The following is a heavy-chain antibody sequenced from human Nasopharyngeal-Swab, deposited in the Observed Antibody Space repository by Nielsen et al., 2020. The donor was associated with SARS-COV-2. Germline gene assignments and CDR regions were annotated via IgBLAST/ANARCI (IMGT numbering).Heavy chain of an antibody. CDR1: GFTFSSYS. V-gene: IGHV3-30*18. CDR3: AKLGIAVAGSDY. J-gene: IGHJ4*02. CDR2: ISYDGSNK. D-gene: IGHD6-19*01. Sequence: GESLKISCAASGFTFSSYSMPWVRQAPGKGLEWVAVISYDGSNKYYADSVKGRFTISRDNSKKTLYLQMNSLRAEDTAVYYCAKLGIAVAGSDYWGQGTLVTVSS.